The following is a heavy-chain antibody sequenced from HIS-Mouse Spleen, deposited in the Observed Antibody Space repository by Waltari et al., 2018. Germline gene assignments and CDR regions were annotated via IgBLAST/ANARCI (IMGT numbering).Heavy chain of an antibody. CDR3: AREIPYSSSWYDWYFDL. CDR1: GFTFSSYG. CDR2: ISYDGSNK. V-gene: IGHV3-30*03. J-gene: IGHJ2*01. Sequence: QVQLVESGGGVVQPGRSLRLSCAASGFTFSSYGMHCVRQAPGKGLEWVAVISYDGSNKYYADSVKGRFTISRDNSKNTLYLQMNSLRAEDTAVYYCAREIPYSSSWYDWYFDLWGRGTLVTVSS. D-gene: IGHD6-13*01.